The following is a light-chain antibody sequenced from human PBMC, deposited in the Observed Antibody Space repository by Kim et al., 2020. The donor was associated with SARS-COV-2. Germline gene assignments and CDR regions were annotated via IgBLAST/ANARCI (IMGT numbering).Light chain of an antibody. Sequence: GDRVTITCRASQSISNYLNWYQQKPGKAPKVLIYAASSSQSGVPSRFSGSGSGTDFTLTISSLQPEDFATYYCQQSYSTPLTFG. CDR3: QQSYSTPLT. CDR2: AAS. V-gene: IGKV1-39*01. CDR1: QSISNY. J-gene: IGKJ4*01.